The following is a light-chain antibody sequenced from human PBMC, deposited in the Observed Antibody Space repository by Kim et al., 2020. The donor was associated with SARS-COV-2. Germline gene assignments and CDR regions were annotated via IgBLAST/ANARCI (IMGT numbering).Light chain of an antibody. V-gene: IGKV3-15*01. Sequence: EIVMTQSPAALAVSPGERATLSCRASQSVSSNLAWYQQKPGQAPRLLIYGASTRATGIPARFSASGSGTEFTLTISSLQSEDFAVYYCQPYNNWPLTFGGGTKLEI. CDR3: QPYNNWPLT. J-gene: IGKJ4*01. CDR2: GAS. CDR1: QSVSSN.